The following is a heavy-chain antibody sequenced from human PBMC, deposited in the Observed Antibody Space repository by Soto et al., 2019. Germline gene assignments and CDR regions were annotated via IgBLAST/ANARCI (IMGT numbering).Heavy chain of an antibody. D-gene: IGHD2-21*02. J-gene: IGHJ4*02. CDR2: IDLDIGDT. CDR3: ALEPTGTAGFDY. CDR1: GHTFTGHH. V-gene: IGHV1-2*02. Sequence: QVQMVQSGAEVKKPGASVKVSCKASGHTFTGHHMHWVRQAPGQGLEWMGLIDLDIGDTKYAQKFQGRVTSTSDTFITTSYMELRGLRSDDTAVYYCALEPTGTAGFDYWGQGTLVTVAS.